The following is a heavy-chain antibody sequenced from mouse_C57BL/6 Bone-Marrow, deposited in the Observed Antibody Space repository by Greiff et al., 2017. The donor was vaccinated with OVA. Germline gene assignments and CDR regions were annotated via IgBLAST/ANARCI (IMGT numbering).Heavy chain of an antibody. J-gene: IGHJ2*01. CDR1: GYTFTEYT. CDR2: FYPGSGSI. CDR3: ARGDYYYGSSPLDY. D-gene: IGHD1-1*01. V-gene: IGHV1-62-2*01. Sequence: VQLQQSGAELVKPGASVKLSCKASGYTFTEYTIHWVKQRSGQGLEWIGWFYPGSGSIKYNEKFKDKATLTADTSSSTAYMQLSSLTSEDSAVYYCARGDYYYGSSPLDYWGQGTTLTVSS.